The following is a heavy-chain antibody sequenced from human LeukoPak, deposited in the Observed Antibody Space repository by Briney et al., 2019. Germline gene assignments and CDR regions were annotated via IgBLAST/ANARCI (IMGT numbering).Heavy chain of an antibody. CDR2: IYYSGST. CDR3: ARRTRRIAAAGTLGYYFDY. V-gene: IGHV4-39*01. Sequence: SETLSLTCTVSGGSISSSSYYWGWIRQPLGKGLEWIGSIYYSGSTYYNPSLKSRVTISVDTSKNQFSLKLSSVTAADTAVYYCARRTRRIAAAGTLGYYFDYWGQGTLVTVSS. J-gene: IGHJ4*02. D-gene: IGHD6-13*01. CDR1: GGSISSSSYY.